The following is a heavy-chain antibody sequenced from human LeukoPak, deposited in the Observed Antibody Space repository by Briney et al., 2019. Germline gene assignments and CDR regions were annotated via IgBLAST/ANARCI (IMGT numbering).Heavy chain of an antibody. Sequence: PSETLSLTCTVSGGSISSAGYYWSWIRQPAGTGLEWIGRIYTGGTTDYNPSLKSRVTISLDTSKNQFSLRLNSLTAADTAVYYCAREKLAAPGILEDALDIWGQGTMVIVSS. CDR2: IYTGGTT. D-gene: IGHD6-13*01. CDR3: AREKLAAPGILEDALDI. V-gene: IGHV4-61*02. J-gene: IGHJ3*02. CDR1: GGSISSAGYY.